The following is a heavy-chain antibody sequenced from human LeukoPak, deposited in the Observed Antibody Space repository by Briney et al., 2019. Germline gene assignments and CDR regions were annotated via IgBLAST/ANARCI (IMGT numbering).Heavy chain of an antibody. V-gene: IGHV1-58*02. CDR3: AGEGSRDGYN. CDR2: IVVGIGNT. J-gene: IGHJ4*02. Sequence: AGSLFTTSAMQCVRQARGQRLEGMGWIVVGIGNTNYAQKFQERVTITRNMSTSTAYMELSSLRSEVTAVYFCAGEGSRDGYNWGQGTLVTVSS. CDR1: GSLFTTSA. D-gene: IGHD5-24*01.